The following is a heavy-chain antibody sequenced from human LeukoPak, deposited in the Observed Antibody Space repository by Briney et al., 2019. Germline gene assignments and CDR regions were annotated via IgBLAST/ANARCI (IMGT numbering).Heavy chain of an antibody. D-gene: IGHD1-26*01. CDR1: GFTFSSYA. J-gene: IGHJ1*01. CDR3: ASPVAIVGATRAEYFQH. CDR2: ISSNGGST. V-gene: IGHV3-64*04. Sequence: GGSLRLSCSASGFTFSSYAMHWVRQAPGKGLEYVSAISSNGGSTYYADSVKGRFTISRDNSKNTLYLQMNSLRAEDTAVYYCASPVAIVGATRAEYFQHWGQGTLVTVFS.